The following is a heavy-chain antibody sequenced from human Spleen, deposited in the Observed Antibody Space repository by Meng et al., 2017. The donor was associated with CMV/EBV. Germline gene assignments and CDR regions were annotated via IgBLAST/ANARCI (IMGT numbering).Heavy chain of an antibody. CDR1: GGTFSSYA. D-gene: IGHD4-11*01. V-gene: IGHV1-69*05. Sequence: SVKVSCKASGGTFSSYAISWVRQAPGQGLEWMGGIIPIFGTANYAQKFQGRVTITTDESTSTAYMELSSLRSEDTAVYYCAVMTTVTTVSPGAFDIWGQGTMVTVSS. CDR3: AVMTTVTTVSPGAFDI. J-gene: IGHJ3*02. CDR2: IIPIFGTA.